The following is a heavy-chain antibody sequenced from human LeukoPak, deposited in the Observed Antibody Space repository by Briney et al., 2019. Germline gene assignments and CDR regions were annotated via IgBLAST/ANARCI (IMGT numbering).Heavy chain of an antibody. V-gene: IGHV5-51*01. CDR1: GYTFSSYW. Sequence: GESLKISCKGSGYTFSSYWIGWVRQMPGKGLEWMGIIYPDDSDTRYSPSFQGQVTISAEKSIRPAFLHWTSLKASDTAMYYCARLAYCSNDVCYSNYYYSMDVWGKGTTVTVSS. CDR2: IYPDDSDT. J-gene: IGHJ6*03. D-gene: IGHD2-8*01. CDR3: ARLAYCSNDVCYSNYYYSMDV.